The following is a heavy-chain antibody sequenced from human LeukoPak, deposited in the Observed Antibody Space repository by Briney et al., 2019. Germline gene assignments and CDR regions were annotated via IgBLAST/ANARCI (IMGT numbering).Heavy chain of an antibody. CDR2: IYSGGST. CDR1: GFTFSDYA. CDR3: ATGDPGFA. Sequence: GGSLRLSCTASGFTFSDYAMSWVRQAPGKGLEWVSIIYSGGSTYYADSVKGRFTISRDKSKNTVYLEMNSLRVEDTAVYYCATGDPGFAWGQGTLVTVSS. D-gene: IGHD3-10*01. J-gene: IGHJ5*02. V-gene: IGHV3-66*01.